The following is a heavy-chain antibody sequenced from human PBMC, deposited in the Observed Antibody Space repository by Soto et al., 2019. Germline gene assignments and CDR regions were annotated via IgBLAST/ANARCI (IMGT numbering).Heavy chain of an antibody. CDR3: VKDLYGSETYTYYCGMDV. CDR1: GFTFSRFG. D-gene: IGHD3-10*01. V-gene: IGHV3-30*18. CDR2: ISYDGSNR. Sequence: QVQLVESGGGVVQPGRSLRLSCAASGFTFSRFGMHWVRQAPGKGLEWVAVISYDGSNRFYADSVKGRFTISRDNSKNTLYLQMNSLRHEDTAVYYCVKDLYGSETYTYYCGMDVWGQGTTVTVSS. J-gene: IGHJ6*02.